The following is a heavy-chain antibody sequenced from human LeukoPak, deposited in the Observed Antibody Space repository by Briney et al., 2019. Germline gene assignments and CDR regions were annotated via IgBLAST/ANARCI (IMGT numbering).Heavy chain of an antibody. D-gene: IGHD1-26*01. CDR2: MNPNTGNA. Sequence: ASVKVSCKASRYTLTNFDINWVRQATGQGLEWMGWMNPNTGNAGYAQKFQDRVTITWDASISTAYMDLSSLRSEDTAVYYCARVGYSNSYDYWGQGTQVTVSP. CDR1: RYTLTNFD. J-gene: IGHJ4*02. V-gene: IGHV1-8*01. CDR3: ARVGYSNSYDY.